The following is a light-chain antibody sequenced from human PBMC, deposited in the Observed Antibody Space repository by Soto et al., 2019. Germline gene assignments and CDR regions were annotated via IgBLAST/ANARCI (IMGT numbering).Light chain of an antibody. J-gene: IGKJ5*01. V-gene: IGKV3D-20*02. CDR3: QQRHMWPIT. CDR2: DAY. CDR1: QSFNSIY. Sequence: EIVLTQSPGTLSLSPGERATLSCRASQSFNSIYLAWYQQKPGQAPRLLIYDAYNRATGIPPRFSGSGSGTDFTLTISSLEPEDSAVYYCQQRHMWPITFGQGTRLEI.